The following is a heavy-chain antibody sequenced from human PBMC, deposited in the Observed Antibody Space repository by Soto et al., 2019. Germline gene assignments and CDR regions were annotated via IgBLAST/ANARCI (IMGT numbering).Heavy chain of an antibody. V-gene: IGHV1-2*02. J-gene: IGHJ4*02. D-gene: IGHD4-17*01. CDR1: GYTFAAYY. CDR2: INPTSGGT. Sequence: QVQLVQSGAEVKKPRASVKVSCKTSGYTFAAYYIHWIRQAPGQGLEWMGWINPTSGGTVYAQNFQDRVTMTRDTSISTAYMELRRLNSDDTAVYYCARDPDYGDYWGYFFDSWGQGTPFTVSS. CDR3: ARDPDYGDYWGYFFDS.